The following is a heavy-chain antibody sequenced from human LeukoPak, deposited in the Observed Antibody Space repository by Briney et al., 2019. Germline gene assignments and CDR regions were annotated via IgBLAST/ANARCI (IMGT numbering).Heavy chain of an antibody. J-gene: IGHJ5*02. CDR2: ISGSSGST. CDR3: AKDRSSSSWYGWDNWFDP. D-gene: IGHD6-13*01. Sequence: GSLRLSCAASGFTFSSYAMSWVRQAPGKGLEWVSAISGSSGSTYYADSVKGRFTISRDNSKNTLYLQMNSLRAEDTAVYYCAKDRSSSSWYGWDNWFDPWGQGTLVTVSS. CDR1: GFTFSSYA. V-gene: IGHV3-23*01.